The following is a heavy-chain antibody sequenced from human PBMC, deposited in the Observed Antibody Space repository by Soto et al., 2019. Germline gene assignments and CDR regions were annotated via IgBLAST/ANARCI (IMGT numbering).Heavy chain of an antibody. CDR3: ARLQSSSWYGSWLGVDV. CDR1: GYSFTTYR. D-gene: IGHD6-13*01. V-gene: IGHV5-51*01. Sequence: GESLKISCKGSGYSFTTYRIGWVRQMPGKGLEWMGIIYPGDSETRYSPSFQGQVTISADKSNTTAYLQWSGLKASDTAMYYCARLQSSSWYGSWLGVDVWGQGTTVTVSS. CDR2: IYPGDSET. J-gene: IGHJ6*02.